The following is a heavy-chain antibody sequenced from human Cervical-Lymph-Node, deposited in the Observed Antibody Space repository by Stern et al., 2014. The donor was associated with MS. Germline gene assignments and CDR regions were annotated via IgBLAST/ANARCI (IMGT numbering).Heavy chain of an antibody. CDR1: GYTFNAYY. V-gene: IGHV1-2*06. Sequence: QVQLVQSAAEVKKPGASVKVSCEASGYTFNAYYIHWVRQAPGRGLEWICRINPNSGETKYSQKFQGRVTRTRDTSNTAYMELSRVTSDDTAVFYCARVTRHFENRLYFGMDVWGQGTTVTVSS. D-gene: IGHD1-14*01. J-gene: IGHJ6*02. CDR2: INPNSGET. CDR3: ARVTRHFENRLYFGMDV.